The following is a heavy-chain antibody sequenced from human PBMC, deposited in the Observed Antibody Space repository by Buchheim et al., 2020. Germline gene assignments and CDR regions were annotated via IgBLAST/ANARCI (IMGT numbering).Heavy chain of an antibody. V-gene: IGHV3-NL1*01. CDR2: IVDPVSGDNDNT. CDR3: VREPGRYINYGGVDY. CDR1: GFTFSSYG. Sequence: QVQLVESGGGVVQPGRSLRLSCAASGFTFSSYGMHWVRQAPGKGLEWVSGIVDPVSGDNDNTYYADSVTGRFSISRDHSKNTLYLQRNSLTAEDTAVYYCVREPGRYINYGGVDYWGQGTLVAVSS. J-gene: IGHJ4*02. D-gene: IGHD2-21*01.